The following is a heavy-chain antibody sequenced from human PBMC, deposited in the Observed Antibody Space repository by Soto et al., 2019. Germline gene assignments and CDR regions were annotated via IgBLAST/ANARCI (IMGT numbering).Heavy chain of an antibody. CDR1: GGSISSSSYY. CDR2: IYYSGST. D-gene: IGHD6-13*01. V-gene: IGHV4-39*01. Sequence: PSETLSLTCTVSGGSISSSSYYWAWIRQPPGKGLEWIGSIYYSGSTYYNPSLKSRVTISVDTSKNQFSLKLSSVTAADTAVYYCARQRPIAAAAHFDYWGQGTLVTVSS. CDR3: ARQRPIAAAAHFDY. J-gene: IGHJ4*02.